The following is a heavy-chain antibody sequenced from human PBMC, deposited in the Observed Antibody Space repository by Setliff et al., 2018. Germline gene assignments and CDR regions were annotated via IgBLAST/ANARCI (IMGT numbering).Heavy chain of an antibody. CDR2: IYFSGST. Sequence: SETLSLTCAVSANTLSTSYYWGWVRQPPGKGLEWIGDIYFSGSTYYNPSLKSRVTLSLDTSKNQFSLKLNSVTAADTALYFCAREVAGTYHYFDPWGQGTLVTVSS. CDR3: AREVAGTYHYFDP. J-gene: IGHJ5*02. V-gene: IGHV4-38-2*02. D-gene: IGHD6-19*01. CDR1: ANTLSTSYY.